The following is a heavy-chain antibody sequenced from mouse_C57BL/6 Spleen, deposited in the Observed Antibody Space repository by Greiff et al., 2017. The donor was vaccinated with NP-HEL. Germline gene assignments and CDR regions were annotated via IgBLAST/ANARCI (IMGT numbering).Heavy chain of an antibody. D-gene: IGHD2-4*01. J-gene: IGHJ4*01. CDR3: TGLRRKGYAMDY. V-gene: IGHV1-5*01. Sequence: EVQLQQSGTVLARPGASVKMSCKTSGYTFTSYWMHWVNQRPGQGLEWIGAIYPGNSDTSYNQKFKGKAKLTAVTSASTAYMELSSLTNEDSAVYYWTGLRRKGYAMDYWGQGTSVTVSS. CDR1: GYTFTSYW. CDR2: IYPGNSDT.